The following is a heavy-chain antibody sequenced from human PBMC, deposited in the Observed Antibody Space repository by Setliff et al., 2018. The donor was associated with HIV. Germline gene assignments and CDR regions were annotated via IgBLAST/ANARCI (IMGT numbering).Heavy chain of an antibody. CDR1: GGSISSHY. CDR3: ARDRHRGITIKVVTGYFDL. J-gene: IGHJ2*01. CDR2: TYYSGST. Sequence: SGTLSLTCTVSGGSISSHYWSWIRQPPVKGLEWIGYTYYSGSTHYNPSLKSRVPISVDTSKNQFSLKPSSVTAADTAVYYCARDRHRGITIKVVTGYFDLWGRGTLVTVSS. V-gene: IGHV4-59*11. D-gene: IGHD3-22*01.